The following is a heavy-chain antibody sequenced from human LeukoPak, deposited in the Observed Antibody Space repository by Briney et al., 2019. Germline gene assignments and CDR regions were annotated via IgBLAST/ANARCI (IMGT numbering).Heavy chain of an antibody. J-gene: IGHJ4*02. CDR3: AKGGKWDVTPFDY. CDR1: GGSISSGDYY. V-gene: IGHV3-23*01. CDR2: ISGGGGST. Sequence: PSETLSLTCTVSGGSISSGDYYWSWIRQPPGKGLEWVSTISGGGGSTYYADSVKGRFTISRDNSKNTLYLQVNSLRAEDTAVYYCAKGGKWDVTPFDYWGQGTLVTVSS. D-gene: IGHD1-26*01.